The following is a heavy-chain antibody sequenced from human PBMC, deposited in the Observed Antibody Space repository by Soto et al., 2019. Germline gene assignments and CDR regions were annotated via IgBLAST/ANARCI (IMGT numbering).Heavy chain of an antibody. V-gene: IGHV4-34*01. Sequence: SETLSLTCAVYGGSFRGYHWSWIRQPPGKGLEWIGEINHSGSTNYNPSLKSRVIISLETSKNQFSLILTSVTAADTAVYYCARGLSSSATFYHYYGMDVWGQGTTVT. J-gene: IGHJ6*02. CDR2: INHSGST. CDR1: GGSFRGYH. CDR3: ARGLSSSATFYHYYGMDV. D-gene: IGHD6-6*01.